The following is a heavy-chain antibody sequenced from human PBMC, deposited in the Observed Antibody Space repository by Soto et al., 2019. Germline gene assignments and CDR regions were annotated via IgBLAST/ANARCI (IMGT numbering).Heavy chain of an antibody. CDR2: ISHSGNI. Sequence: PSETLSLTCGGYGGSFSGYYWGWIRQAPGKGPEWIGGISHSGNINYNSSLKSRLTISAETSKNVFSLRLRSVTAADTGLYYCARGPKHDFWSLWGQGSLVTVYS. CDR3: ARGPKHDFWSL. J-gene: IGHJ1*01. V-gene: IGHV4-34*01. CDR1: GGSFSGYY. D-gene: IGHD3-3*01.